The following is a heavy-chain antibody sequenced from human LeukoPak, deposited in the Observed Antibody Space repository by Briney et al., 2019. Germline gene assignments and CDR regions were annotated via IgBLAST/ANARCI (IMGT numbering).Heavy chain of an antibody. Sequence: PGGSLRPSCTASGFTFSSYAMSWVRQAAGKGLEWVSAISGSGGSTYYADSVKGRFTISRDNSKNTLYLQMSSLRAEDTAVYYCAKDWYCSSTSCYRSDSYYYYGMDVWGQGTTVTVSS. D-gene: IGHD2-2*02. V-gene: IGHV3-23*01. CDR2: ISGSGGST. J-gene: IGHJ6*02. CDR1: GFTFSSYA. CDR3: AKDWYCSSTSCYRSDSYYYYGMDV.